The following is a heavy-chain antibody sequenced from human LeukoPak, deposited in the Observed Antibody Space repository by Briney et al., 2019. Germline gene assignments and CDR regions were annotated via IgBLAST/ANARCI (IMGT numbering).Heavy chain of an antibody. CDR2: IYHSGST. CDR3: ARGVTIFGVVSFDY. D-gene: IGHD3-3*01. CDR1: GGSLSSGGYS. V-gene: IGHV4-30-2*01. J-gene: IGHJ4*02. Sequence: PSETLSLTCAVSGGSLSSGGYSWSWLRQPPGTGLEGIGYIYHSGSTYYNPSLKSRVTISVDRSKNQFSLKLSSVTAADTAVYYCARGVTIFGVVSFDYWGQGTLVTVSS.